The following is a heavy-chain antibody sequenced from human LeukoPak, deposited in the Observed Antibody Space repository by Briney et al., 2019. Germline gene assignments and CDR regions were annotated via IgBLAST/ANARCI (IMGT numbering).Heavy chain of an antibody. Sequence: SETLSLTCTVSGGSISGYYWSWLRQPPGRGLEWIGYSYYSGSTNYNPSLKGPVTISVDTSKNQFSLKLSSVTAADTAVYYCARGPNSGYGRFDYWGQGTLVTVSS. D-gene: IGHD5-12*01. CDR2: SYYSGST. CDR1: GGSISGYY. CDR3: ARGPNSGYGRFDY. J-gene: IGHJ4*02. V-gene: IGHV4-59*01.